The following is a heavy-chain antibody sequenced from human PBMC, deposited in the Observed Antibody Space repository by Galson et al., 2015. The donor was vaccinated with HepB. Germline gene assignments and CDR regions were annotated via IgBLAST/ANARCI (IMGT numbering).Heavy chain of an antibody. CDR1: GYSFTSYY. Sequence: SVKVSCKASGYSFTSYYMHWVRQAPGQGLEWMGIINPSDGSTSYAQKFRGRVTMTRDTSTSTVYMELSSLRSEDTAVYYCARTLHCSGGRCYWEFDQWGQGTLVTASS. D-gene: IGHD2-15*01. V-gene: IGHV1-46*03. J-gene: IGHJ4*02. CDR3: ARTLHCSGGRCYWEFDQ. CDR2: INPSDGST.